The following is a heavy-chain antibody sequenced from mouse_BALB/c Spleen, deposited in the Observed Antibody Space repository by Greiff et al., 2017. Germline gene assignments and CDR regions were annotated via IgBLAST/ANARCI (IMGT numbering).Heavy chain of an antibody. CDR1: GDSITSGY. CDR2: ISYSGST. D-gene: IGHD2-2*01. Sequence: EVKLLESGPSLVKPSQTLSLTCSVTGDSITSGYWNWIRKFPGNKLEYMGYISYSGSTYYNPSLKSRISITRDTSKNQYYLQLNSVTTEDTATYYCARYLYGYDYYAMDYWGQGTSVTVSS. J-gene: IGHJ4*01. CDR3: ARYLYGYDYYAMDY. V-gene: IGHV3-8*02.